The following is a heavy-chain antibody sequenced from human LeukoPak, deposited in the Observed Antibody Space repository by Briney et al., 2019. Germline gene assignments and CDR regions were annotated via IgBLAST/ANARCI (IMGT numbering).Heavy chain of an antibody. D-gene: IGHD5-12*01. CDR1: GYTFTGYY. V-gene: IGHV1-2*02. Sequence: AASVKVSCKASGYTFTGYYMHWVRQAPGQGLEWMGWINPNSGGTNYAQKFQGRVTMTRDTSISTAYMELSRLRSDDTAVYYCARARGNSGYDFLSFDYWGQGTLVTVSS. CDR3: ARARGNSGYDFLSFDY. J-gene: IGHJ4*02. CDR2: INPNSGGT.